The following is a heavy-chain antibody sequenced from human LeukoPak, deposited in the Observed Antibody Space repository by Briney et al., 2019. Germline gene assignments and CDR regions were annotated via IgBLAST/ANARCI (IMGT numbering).Heavy chain of an antibody. V-gene: IGHV4-59*01. D-gene: IGHD3-22*01. CDR3: ARKYYYDSRGYWYFDL. CDR2: IYYSGST. Sequence: SETLSLTCTVSGGSISSYYWSWIRQPPGKGLEWIGYIYYSGSTNYNPSLKSRVTISVDTSKNQFSLKLSSVTAADTAVYYCARKYYYDSRGYWYFDLWGRGTLVTVSS. CDR1: GGSISSYY. J-gene: IGHJ2*01.